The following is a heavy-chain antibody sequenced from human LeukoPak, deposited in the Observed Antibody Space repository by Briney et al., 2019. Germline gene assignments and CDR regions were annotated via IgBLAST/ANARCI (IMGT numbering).Heavy chain of an antibody. J-gene: IGHJ3*02. CDR3: ELADAFDI. Sequence: GGSLRLSCAASGFTVSSNYMSWVRQAPGKGLEWVSVIYSGGSTYYADSVMGRFTISRDNSKKTLYLKMKSLRAEDTAVYYCELADAFDIWGQGKMVTVSS. CDR2: IYSGGST. V-gene: IGHV3-53*01. CDR1: GFTVSSNY.